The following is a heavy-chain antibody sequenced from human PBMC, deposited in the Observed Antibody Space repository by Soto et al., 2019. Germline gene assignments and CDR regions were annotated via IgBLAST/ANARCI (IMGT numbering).Heavy chain of an antibody. CDR2: MNPNSGNT. Sequence: AASVKVSCKASGYTFTSYDINWVRQATGQGLEWMGWMNPNSGNTGYAQKFQGRVTMTRNTSISTAYMELSSLRSEDTAVYYCARARVLRFLEWLSRRYYYYGMDVWGQGTTVTVSS. V-gene: IGHV1-8*01. CDR3: ARARVLRFLEWLSRRYYYYGMDV. J-gene: IGHJ6*02. CDR1: GYTFTSYD. D-gene: IGHD3-3*01.